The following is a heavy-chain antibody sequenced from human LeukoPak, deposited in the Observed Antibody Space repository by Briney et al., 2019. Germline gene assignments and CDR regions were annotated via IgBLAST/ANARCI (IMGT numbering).Heavy chain of an antibody. CDR3: ARGDYGSGPLDY. D-gene: IGHD3-10*01. J-gene: IGHJ4*02. CDR1: GGSISSYY. Sequence: SETLSLTCTVSGGSISSYYWSWIRQPPGKGLEWIGYIYYSGSTNYNPSLKSRVTISVDTSKNQCSLKLSSVTAADTAVYYCARGDYGSGPLDYWGQGTLVTVSS. V-gene: IGHV4-59*01. CDR2: IYYSGST.